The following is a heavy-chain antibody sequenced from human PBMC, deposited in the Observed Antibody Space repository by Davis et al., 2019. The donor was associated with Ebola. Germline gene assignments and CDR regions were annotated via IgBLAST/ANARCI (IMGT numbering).Heavy chain of an antibody. J-gene: IGHJ6*02. CDR3: ARQPAAMGYYYGMDV. D-gene: IGHD2-2*01. V-gene: IGHV3-7*01. CDR2: IKQDGSEK. Sequence: GESLKISCAASGFTFSSYWMSWVRQAPGKGLEWVANIKQDGSEKYYVDSVKGRFTISRDNAKNSLYLQMNSLRAEDTAVYYCARQPAAMGYYYGMDVWGQGTTVTVSS. CDR1: GFTFSSYW.